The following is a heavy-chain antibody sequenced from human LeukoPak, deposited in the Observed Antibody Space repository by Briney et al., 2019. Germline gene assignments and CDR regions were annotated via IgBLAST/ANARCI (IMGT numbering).Heavy chain of an antibody. Sequence: GGSLRLSCAASGFTFSSSWMSWARQAPGKGLECVANIKQDGSEKYYVDSVKGRFTISRDNAKNSLYLQMNSLRAEDTAVYYSASGSHFDYWGQGTLVTVSS. CDR2: IKQDGSEK. J-gene: IGHJ4*02. D-gene: IGHD1-26*01. CDR3: ASGSHFDY. V-gene: IGHV3-7*01. CDR1: GFTFSSSW.